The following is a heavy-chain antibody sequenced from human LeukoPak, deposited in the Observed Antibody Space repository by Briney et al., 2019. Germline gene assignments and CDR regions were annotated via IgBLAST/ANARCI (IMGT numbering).Heavy chain of an antibody. V-gene: IGHV1-8*01. D-gene: IGHD6-13*01. CDR1: GYTFTGYD. CDR2: MKSNSGDT. J-gene: IGHJ4*02. Sequence: ASVKVSCKTSGYTFTGYDINWVRQAPGQGLEWMGRMKSNSGDTHFAQKFQGRVTMTRNISISTAFMELSSLRSEDTAVYYCARGEYSSSWYPFDYWGQGSPVTVSS. CDR3: ARGEYSSSWYPFDY.